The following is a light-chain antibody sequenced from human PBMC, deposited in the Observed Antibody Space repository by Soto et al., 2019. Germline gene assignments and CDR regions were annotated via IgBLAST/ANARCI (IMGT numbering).Light chain of an antibody. J-gene: IGKJ4*01. Sequence: DIQMTQSPSSLSASVGDRVTITCRASQSISSYLHWYQQKPGKAPKLLIYAASSLQSGVPSRFSGSGSGTDFTLTISSLQPEDFATYYCQQSYSTPRFGGGTKVEIK. CDR3: QQSYSTPR. CDR1: QSISSY. V-gene: IGKV1-39*01. CDR2: AAS.